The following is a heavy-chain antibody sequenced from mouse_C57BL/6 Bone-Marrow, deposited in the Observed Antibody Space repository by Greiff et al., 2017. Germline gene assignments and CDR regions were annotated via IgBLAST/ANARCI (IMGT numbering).Heavy chain of an antibody. Sequence: EVKVVESGGGLVKPGGSLKLSCAASGFTFSDYGMHWVRQAPEKGLEWVAYISSGSSTIYYADTVKGRFTISRDNAKNTLFLQMTSLRSEDTAMXYWARNYGSSSRAMDYWGQGTSVTVSS. CDR2: ISSGSSTI. V-gene: IGHV5-17*01. CDR1: GFTFSDYG. CDR3: ARNYGSSSRAMDY. J-gene: IGHJ4*01. D-gene: IGHD1-1*01.